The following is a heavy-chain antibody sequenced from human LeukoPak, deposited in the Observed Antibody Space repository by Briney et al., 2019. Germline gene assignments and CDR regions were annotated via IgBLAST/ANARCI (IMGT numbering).Heavy chain of an antibody. D-gene: IGHD2-15*01. V-gene: IGHV4-39*02. CDR2: FYYTGDT. CDR1: GGSITSSTYS. Sequence: SETLSPTCSVSGGSITSSTYSWGWIRQPPGKGLEWIGSFYYTGDTYYGPSLKSRVTISVDSSNNHFSLNLTSLTAADTAVYYCARLLPYCSEGICYFWEYFDSWGQGTLVTVSS. J-gene: IGHJ4*02. CDR3: ARLLPYCSEGICYFWEYFDS.